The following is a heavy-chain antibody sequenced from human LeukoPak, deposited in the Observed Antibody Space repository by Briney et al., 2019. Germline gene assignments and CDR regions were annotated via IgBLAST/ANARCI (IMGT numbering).Heavy chain of an antibody. CDR2: INPNSGGT. CDR3: ARWAGYDSSGYWFDP. J-gene: IGHJ5*02. V-gene: IGHV1-2*02. Sequence: ASVKVSCKASGYTFTGYYMHWVRQAPGQGLEWMGWINPNSGGTNYAQKFQGRVTMTRDTSISTAYMELSRLRSDDTAVYYCARWAGYDSSGYWFDPWGQGTLVTVSS. CDR1: GYTFTGYY. D-gene: IGHD3-22*01.